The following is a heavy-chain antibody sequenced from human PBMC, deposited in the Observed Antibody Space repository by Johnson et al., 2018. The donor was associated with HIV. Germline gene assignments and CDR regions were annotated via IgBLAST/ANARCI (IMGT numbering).Heavy chain of an antibody. Sequence: VQLVESGGGLVQPGGSLRLSCAASGFTFSSYAMSWVRQAPGKGLEWVPYFTSTGITVYYTDSVKGRFTISRDNAKNSLSLQMNSLRAEDTAVYYCARAPEVRGVDAFDVWGQGTVVTVSS. CDR1: GFTFSSYA. D-gene: IGHD3-10*01. J-gene: IGHJ3*01. CDR3: ARAPEVRGVDAFDV. V-gene: IGHV3-48*04. CDR2: FTSTGITV.